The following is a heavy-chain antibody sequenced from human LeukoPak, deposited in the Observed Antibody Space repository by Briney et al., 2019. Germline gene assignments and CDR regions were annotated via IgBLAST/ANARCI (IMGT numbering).Heavy chain of an antibody. CDR2: MSNDGSIK. CDR1: GFTFSEYT. CDR3: AREFTIFGVVIQRYDAFDV. Sequence: GGSLRLSCAASGFTFSEYTIHWVRQAPGKGLEWVAVMSNDGSIKKYANSVKGRFTISGDNSKSMLYLQMDSLRAEDTAVYYCAREFTIFGVVIQRYDAFDVWGQGTMVTVSS. V-gene: IGHV3-30-3*01. J-gene: IGHJ3*01. D-gene: IGHD3-3*01.